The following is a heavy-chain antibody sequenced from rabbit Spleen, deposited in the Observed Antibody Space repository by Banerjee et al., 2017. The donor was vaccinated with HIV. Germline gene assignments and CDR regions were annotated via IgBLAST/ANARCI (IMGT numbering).Heavy chain of an antibody. V-gene: IGHV1S45*01. D-gene: IGHD4-1*01. CDR3: ARDLTDIIGWNFGW. J-gene: IGHJ3*01. Sequence: QEQLEESGGGLVQPEGSLTLTCTASGFSFSSGYDMSWVRQAPGKGLEWIGFIYTGNGKNYYASWAKGRFTISRTSSTTVTLRMTSLTAADTATYFCARDLTDIIGWNFGWWGQGTLVTVS. CDR1: GFSFSSGYD. CDR2: IYTGNGKN.